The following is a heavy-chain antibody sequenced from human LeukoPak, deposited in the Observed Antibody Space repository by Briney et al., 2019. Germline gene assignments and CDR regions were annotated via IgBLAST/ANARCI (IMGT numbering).Heavy chain of an antibody. CDR1: GYTFTSYN. CDR3: ARGRFDGGSSSWNY. Sequence: ASVKVSCKASGYTFTSYNINWVRQATGQGLEWMGWMNPNSGNTGYAQKFQGRVTMTRNTSISTAYMELSSLRSEDTAVYYCARGRFDGGSSSWNYWGQGTLVTVSS. CDR2: MNPNSGNT. V-gene: IGHV1-8*01. D-gene: IGHD6-13*01. J-gene: IGHJ4*02.